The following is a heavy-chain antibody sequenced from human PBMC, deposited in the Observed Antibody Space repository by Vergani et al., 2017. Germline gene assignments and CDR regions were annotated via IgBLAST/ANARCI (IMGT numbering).Heavy chain of an antibody. J-gene: IGHJ4*02. CDR1: GGSISRGAFS. Sequence: QLQLQESGSGLVKPSQTLSLNCAASGGSISRGAFSWGWIRQPPGRGLQWIGHIFQSGSPDYNASLKSRVNISLDKSKNHFSLSLSSVTAADTAVYYCASLRSYYDILTGYYNSLYYFDYWGQGTLVTVSS. D-gene: IGHD3-9*01. V-gene: IGHV4-30-2*01. CDR2: IFQSGSP. CDR3: ASLRSYYDILTGYYNSLYYFDY.